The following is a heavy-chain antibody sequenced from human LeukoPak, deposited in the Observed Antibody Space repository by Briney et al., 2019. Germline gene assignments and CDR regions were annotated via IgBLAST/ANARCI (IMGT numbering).Heavy chain of an antibody. CDR1: GGTFSSYA. CDR2: IIPIFGTA. V-gene: IGHV1-69*05. J-gene: IGHJ4*02. Sequence: SVKVSCKASGGTFSSYAISWVRQAPGQGLEWMGGIIPIFGTANYAQKFQGRVTITTDESTSIAYMELSSLRSEDTAVYYCARLAGSYYFDYWGQGTLVTVSS. CDR3: ARLAGSYYFDY.